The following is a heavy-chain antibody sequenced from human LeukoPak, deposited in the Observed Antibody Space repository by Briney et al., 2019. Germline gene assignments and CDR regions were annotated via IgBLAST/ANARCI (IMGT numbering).Heavy chain of an antibody. V-gene: IGHV1-46*01. J-gene: IGHJ4*02. CDR1: GYAFTSYY. CDR3: ARGGRYGSDY. Sequence: ASVKVSCKAFGYAFTSYYMHRVRQAPGQGLEWMGVINPSGGGTSHAQKFQGRVTMTRDTSTGTVYMELSSLTSGDTAVYYCARGGRYGSDYWGQGTLVTVSS. CDR2: INPSGGGT. D-gene: IGHD3-16*01.